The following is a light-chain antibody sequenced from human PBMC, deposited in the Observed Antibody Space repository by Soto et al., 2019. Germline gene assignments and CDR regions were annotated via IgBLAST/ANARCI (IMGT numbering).Light chain of an antibody. V-gene: IGKV3-15*01. CDR3: RQYNRWPLT. Sequence: DIVMAQSPASLSVSPGERATLSCRASQSVSSNLAWYLQKPGQVPRLLIYDSSTRATGVPARFSGSGSGTEFTLTISSLQSEDFAVYYCRQYNRWPLTFGQGTMLEIK. J-gene: IGKJ1*01. CDR1: QSVSSN. CDR2: DSS.